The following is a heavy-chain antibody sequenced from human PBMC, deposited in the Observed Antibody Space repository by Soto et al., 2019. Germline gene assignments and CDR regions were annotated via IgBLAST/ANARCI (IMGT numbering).Heavy chain of an antibody. Sequence: EEQLLESGGGLVQPGGSLRLSCAASGFSVSSYGMSWVRQAPGKGLEWVSGISGGGDSTYYADSVKGRFTISRDKSKNTLYLQMNSLRAEDTAVYYRARGQDDYGDSDVWFDPWGQGTLVSVSS. V-gene: IGHV3-23*01. CDR1: GFSVSSYG. CDR3: ARGQDDYGDSDVWFDP. CDR2: ISGGGDST. D-gene: IGHD4-17*01. J-gene: IGHJ5*02.